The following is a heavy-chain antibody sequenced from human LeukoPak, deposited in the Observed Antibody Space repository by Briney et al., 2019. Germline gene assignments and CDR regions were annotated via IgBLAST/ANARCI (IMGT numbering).Heavy chain of an antibody. V-gene: IGHV4-59*08. J-gene: IGHJ5*02. CDR2: IYYSGST. CDR3: ARGATPHAHFMVRGARSKWGWFDP. D-gene: IGHD3-10*01. CDR1: GGSISSYY. Sequence: PSETLSLTCAASGGSISSYYWSWIRQPPGKGLEWIGYIYYSGSTDYNPSLKSRVTISVDTSKNQFSLKLSSVTAADTAVYYCARGATPHAHFMVRGARSKWGWFDPWGQGTLVTVSS.